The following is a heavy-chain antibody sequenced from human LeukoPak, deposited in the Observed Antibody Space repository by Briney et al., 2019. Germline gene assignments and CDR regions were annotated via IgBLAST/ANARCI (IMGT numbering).Heavy chain of an antibody. V-gene: IGHV1-2*02. D-gene: IGHD3-16*01. CDR1: GYTFTGYY. J-gene: IGHJ4*02. Sequence: GASVKVSCKASGYTFTGYYMHWVRQAPGQGLEWMGWINPNSGGTNYAQKFQGRVTMTRDTSISTAYMELSRLRSDDTAVYCCASQTPAGWGSFDYWGQGTLVTVSS. CDR2: INPNSGGT. CDR3: ASQTPAGWGSFDY.